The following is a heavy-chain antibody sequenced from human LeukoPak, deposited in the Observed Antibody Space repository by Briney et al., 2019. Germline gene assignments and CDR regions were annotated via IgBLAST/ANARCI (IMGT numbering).Heavy chain of an antibody. V-gene: IGHV4-39*01. J-gene: IGHJ3*02. CDR2: IYYSGST. CDR1: GGSISSGDYY. D-gene: IGHD3-3*01. Sequence: SETLSLTCTVSGGSISSGDYYWRWIRQPPGKGLEWIGSIYYSGSTYYNPSLKSRVTISVDTSKNQFSLKLSSVTAADTAVYYCASPPAVLPLLRFLDENLAFDIRGQGTMVTVSS. CDR3: ASPPAVLPLLRFLDENLAFDI.